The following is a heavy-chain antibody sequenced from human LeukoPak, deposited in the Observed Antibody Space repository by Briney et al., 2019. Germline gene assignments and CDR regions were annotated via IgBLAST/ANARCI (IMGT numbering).Heavy chain of an antibody. CDR1: GGSISSYY. D-gene: IGHD5-24*01. V-gene: IGHV4-59*01. CDR2: IYYSGST. J-gene: IGHJ6*02. CDR3: AGRVATITNYYYGMDV. Sequence: PSETLSLTCTVSGGSISSYYWSWIRQPPGKGLEWIGYIYYSGSTNYNPSLKSRVTISVDTSKNQFSLKLSSVTAADTAVYYCAGRVATITNYYYGMDVWGQGTTVTVSS.